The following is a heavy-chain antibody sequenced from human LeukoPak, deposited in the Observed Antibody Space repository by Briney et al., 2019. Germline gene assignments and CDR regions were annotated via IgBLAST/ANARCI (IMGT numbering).Heavy chain of an antibody. CDR3: ARETIVVVVAAKWDPNAFDI. V-gene: IGHV1-69*13. CDR1: GYTFTSYG. CDR2: IIPIFGTA. D-gene: IGHD2-15*01. J-gene: IGHJ3*02. Sequence: SVKVSCKASGYTFTSYGISWVRQAPGQGLEWMGGIIPIFGTANYAQKFQGRVTITADESTSTAYMELSSLRSEDTAVYYCARETIVVVVAAKWDPNAFDIWGQGTMVTVSS.